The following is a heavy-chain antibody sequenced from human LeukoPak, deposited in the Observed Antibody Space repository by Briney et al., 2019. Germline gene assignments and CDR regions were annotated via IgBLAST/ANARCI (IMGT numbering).Heavy chain of an antibody. CDR2: ISAYNGNT. D-gene: IGHD6-13*01. Sequence: GASVKVSCKASGYTFTSYGISWVRQAPGQGGEGMGWISAYNGNTHYAQKLQGRVTMTTDTSTSTAYMELRSLRSDDTAVYYCARGRDIAEAHYWGQGTLVTVSS. V-gene: IGHV1-18*01. CDR3: ARGRDIAEAHY. J-gene: IGHJ4*02. CDR1: GYTFTSYG.